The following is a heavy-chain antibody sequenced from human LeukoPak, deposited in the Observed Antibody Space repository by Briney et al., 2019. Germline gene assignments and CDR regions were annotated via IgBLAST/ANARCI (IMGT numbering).Heavy chain of an antibody. CDR1: GFTFSGYW. CDR2: INSDGSST. CDR3: AELGITMIGGV. Sequence: GGSLRLSCAASGFTFSGYWMHWVRQAPGKGLVWVSGINSDGSSTTYPDSVKGRFTISRDNAKNTLYLQMNSLRPEDTAVYYCAELGITMIGGVWGKGTTVTISS. J-gene: IGHJ6*04. D-gene: IGHD3-10*02. V-gene: IGHV3-74*01.